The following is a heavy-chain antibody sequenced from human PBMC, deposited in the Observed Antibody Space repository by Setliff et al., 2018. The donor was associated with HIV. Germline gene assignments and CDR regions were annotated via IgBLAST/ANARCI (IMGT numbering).Heavy chain of an antibody. Sequence: ASVKVSCKASGYTFTSYGISWVRQAPGQGLEWMGWISAYDGNTNYAQKLQGRVTMTTDTSTSTAYMELRSLRSDDTAVYYCARDSEWGSYIFWTFDIWGQGTMVTVSS. J-gene: IGHJ3*02. CDR1: GYTFTSYG. CDR3: ARDSEWGSYIFWTFDI. D-gene: IGHD1-26*01. V-gene: IGHV1-18*01. CDR2: ISAYDGNT.